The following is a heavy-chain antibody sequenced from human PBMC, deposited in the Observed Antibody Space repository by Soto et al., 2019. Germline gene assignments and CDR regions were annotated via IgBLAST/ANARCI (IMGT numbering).Heavy chain of an antibody. CDR1: GFTFSSYA. CDR2: ISYDGSNK. J-gene: IGHJ4*02. D-gene: IGHD6-19*01. Sequence: QVQLVESGGGVVQPGRSLRLSCAASGFTFSSYAMHWVRQAPGKGLEWVAVISYDGSNKYYADSVKGRFTISRDNSKNTLYLQMNSLSAEDTAVYYCARDLRYSSGWYGSVDYWGQGTLVTVSS. V-gene: IGHV3-30-3*01. CDR3: ARDLRYSSGWYGSVDY.